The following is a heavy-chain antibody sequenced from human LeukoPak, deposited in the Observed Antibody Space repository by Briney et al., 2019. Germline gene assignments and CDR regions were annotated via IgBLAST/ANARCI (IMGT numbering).Heavy chain of an antibody. CDR3: ARVRAADNYMDV. CDR1: GFSFSSYA. Sequence: GGSLRLSCAASGFSFSSYAMSWVRQAPGKGLEWVAVIWYEGKNKGHAESVKGRFTISRDNSKNTLYLQMNSLRAEDTAVYYCARVRAADNYMDVWGKGTTVIVSS. CDR2: IWYEGKNK. J-gene: IGHJ6*03. V-gene: IGHV3-33*08. D-gene: IGHD6-25*01.